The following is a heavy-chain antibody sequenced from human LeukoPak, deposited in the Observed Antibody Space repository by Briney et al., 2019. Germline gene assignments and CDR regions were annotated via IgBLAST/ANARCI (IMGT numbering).Heavy chain of an antibody. D-gene: IGHD1-1*01. CDR1: GFTLSSYA. V-gene: IGHV3-23*01. Sequence: TGVSLRLSCAASGFTLSSYAMSWARQAPGKGLEWVSELYGSGETTYYAHSVKGRFTVSRDNSKNTLYLQMDGLRAEDTAVYYCAKMAGMTRQVYYMDVWGKGATVTVSS. CDR2: LYGSGETT. CDR3: AKMAGMTRQVYYMDV. J-gene: IGHJ6*03.